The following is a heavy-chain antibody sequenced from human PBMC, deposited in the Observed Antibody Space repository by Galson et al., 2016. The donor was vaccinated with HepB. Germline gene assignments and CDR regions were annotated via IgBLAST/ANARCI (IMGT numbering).Heavy chain of an antibody. CDR1: GFTFSRYW. D-gene: IGHD6-19*01. CDR3: ARVDISGWPYYFDY. CDR2: INQDGSER. V-gene: IGHV3-7*01. Sequence: SLRLSCAASGFTFSRYWMSWVRQAPGRGLEWVANINQDGSERYHVDSVKGRVTISRDNAKNSLSLQMSSLSAEDSALYYCARVDISGWPYYFDYWGQGSLVTVSS. J-gene: IGHJ4*02.